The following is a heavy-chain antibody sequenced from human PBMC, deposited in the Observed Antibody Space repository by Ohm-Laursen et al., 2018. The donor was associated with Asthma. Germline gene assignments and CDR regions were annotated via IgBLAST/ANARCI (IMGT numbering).Heavy chain of an antibody. Sequence: ASVKVSCKTSGYSFTAYYMHWVRQAPGQGLEWMGRFNPNDGATSFAQKFQGRVTLTWDTSISTAYMELSRLTSDDTAVYYCASGLAGDYGDYVPDFWGQGSLVTVSA. CDR1: GYSFTAYY. CDR2: FNPNDGAT. CDR3: ASGLAGDYGDYVPDF. D-gene: IGHD4-17*01. J-gene: IGHJ4*02. V-gene: IGHV1-2*06.